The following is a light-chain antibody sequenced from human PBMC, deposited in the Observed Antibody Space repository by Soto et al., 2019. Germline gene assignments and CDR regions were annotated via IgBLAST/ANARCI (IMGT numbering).Light chain of an antibody. V-gene: IGKV1-39*01. CDR1: QSISSY. CDR2: AES. Sequence: DIQMTQSPSSLSASVGDRVTITCRASQSISSYLNWYQQKPGNAPKLLIYAESSLQSGVPSRFSGSGSGTDFTLTISRLQPEDFATYYCQQSYSTLYTFGEGTKLEIK. J-gene: IGKJ2*01. CDR3: QQSYSTLYT.